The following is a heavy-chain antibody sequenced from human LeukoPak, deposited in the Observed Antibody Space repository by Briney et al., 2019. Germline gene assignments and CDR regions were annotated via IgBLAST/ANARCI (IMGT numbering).Heavy chain of an antibody. J-gene: IGHJ4*02. V-gene: IGHV1-2*02. Sequence: GASVKVSCKASGYILTDYYMHWVRQAPGQGLEWMGWINPNSGDTNYAQNFQGRVTMTRDTSITTAYMELSRLTSDDTAVYYCASLAHFDGSTYYPDFWGQGTLVTVSS. CDR2: INPNSGDT. CDR1: GYILTDYY. CDR3: ASLAHFDGSTYYPDF. D-gene: IGHD3-22*01.